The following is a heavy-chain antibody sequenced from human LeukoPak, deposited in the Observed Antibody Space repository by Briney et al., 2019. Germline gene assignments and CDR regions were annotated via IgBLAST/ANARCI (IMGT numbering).Heavy chain of an antibody. CDR1: GYTFTSYG. Sequence: ASVKVSCKASGYTFTSYGISWVRQAPGQGLEWMGWISAYNGNTNYAQKLQGRVTMTTDTSTSTAYMELRSLRSDDTAVHYCARDIVVVPAATFSSGWYSYYYGMDVWGQGTTVTVSS. J-gene: IGHJ6*02. V-gene: IGHV1-18*01. CDR2: ISAYNGNT. CDR3: ARDIVVVPAATFSSGWYSYYYGMDV. D-gene: IGHD2-2*01.